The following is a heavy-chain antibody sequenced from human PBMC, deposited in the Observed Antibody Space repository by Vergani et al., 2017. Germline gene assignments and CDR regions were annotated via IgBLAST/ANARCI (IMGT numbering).Heavy chain of an antibody. Sequence: QLQLQESGPGLVKPSATLSLTCSVSGASIRSSNYYWGWIRQPPGKGLEWIASIYYSGSTYYNPSLKSRVTISVDTSKNLFSLKLSSMTAADTAVYFCARHSTVEWLVKLGWIDPWGQGILVTVSS. D-gene: IGHD6-19*01. V-gene: IGHV4-39*01. CDR1: GASIRSSNYY. J-gene: IGHJ5*02. CDR3: ARHSTVEWLVKLGWIDP. CDR2: IYYSGST.